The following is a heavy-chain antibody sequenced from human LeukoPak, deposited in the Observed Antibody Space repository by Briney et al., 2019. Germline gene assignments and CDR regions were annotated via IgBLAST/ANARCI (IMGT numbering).Heavy chain of an antibody. J-gene: IGHJ4*02. D-gene: IGHD3-10*01. Sequence: PGGSLRLSCAASGFTVSSNYMSWVRQVPGKGLEWVSVIYSGGSTNYADSVKGRFTISRDNSKNTLFLQMNSLRAEDTAVYYCARGSHFYGSGSPFDYWGQGTLVTVSS. V-gene: IGHV3-53*01. CDR2: IYSGGST. CDR3: ARGSHFYGSGSPFDY. CDR1: GFTVSSNY.